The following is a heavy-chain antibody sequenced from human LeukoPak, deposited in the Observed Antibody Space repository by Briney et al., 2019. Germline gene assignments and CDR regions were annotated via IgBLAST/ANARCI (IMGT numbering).Heavy chain of an antibody. CDR3: ARDYLEGGFFDY. CDR2: ISSSSSYI. V-gene: IGHV3-21*01. J-gene: IGHJ4*02. Sequence: GGSLRLSCAASGFTFSSYSMNWVRQAPGKGLEWVSSISSSSSYIYYADSVKGRFTISRDNAKNSLYLQMNSLRAEDTAVYYCARDYLEGGFFDYWGQGTLVIVSS. D-gene: IGHD1-1*01. CDR1: GFTFSSYS.